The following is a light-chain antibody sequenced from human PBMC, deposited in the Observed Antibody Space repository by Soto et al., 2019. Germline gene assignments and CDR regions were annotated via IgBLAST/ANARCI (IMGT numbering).Light chain of an antibody. V-gene: IGLV2-23*02. J-gene: IGLJ3*02. CDR2: EVN. CDR1: SDDIGNFNL. Sequence: QSVLTQPASVSGSHGQSITFSCTGSSDDIGNFNLVSWYQQYPGKAPKLILYEVNKRPLGVSDRFSGSKSGNTASLTISGLQAEDEADYHCCSYAGSRWVFGGGTKVTVL. CDR3: CSYAGSRWV.